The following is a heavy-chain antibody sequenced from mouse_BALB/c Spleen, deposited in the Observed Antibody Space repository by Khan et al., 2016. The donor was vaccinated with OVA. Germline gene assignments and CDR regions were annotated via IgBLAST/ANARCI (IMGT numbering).Heavy chain of an antibody. V-gene: IGHV1-77*01. Sequence: QVQLKQSGAQLARPGASVRLSCKASGYTFTDYYINWMRQRTGEGLEWIGEIYPGSDNTYYNEKFKDRATLTADKSSSTAYMHLSSLTSEASAVYFCAREWAAWFPYWGQGTLVTVSA. CDR3: AREWAAWFPY. CDR1: GYTFTDYY. CDR2: IYPGSDNT. J-gene: IGHJ3*01.